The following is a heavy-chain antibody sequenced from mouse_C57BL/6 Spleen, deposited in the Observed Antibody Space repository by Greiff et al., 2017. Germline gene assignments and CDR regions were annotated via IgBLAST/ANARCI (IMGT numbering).Heavy chain of an antibody. Sequence: EVQLQESGAELVRPGASVKLSCTASGFNIKDYYMHWVKQRPEQGLEWIGRIDPEDGDTEYAPKFQGKATMTADTSSNTAYLQLSSLTSEDTAVYYCTKGIYGNYEYAMDYWGQGTSVTVSS. J-gene: IGHJ4*01. CDR3: TKGIYGNYEYAMDY. V-gene: IGHV14-1*01. CDR1: GFNIKDYY. CDR2: IDPEDGDT. D-gene: IGHD2-1*01.